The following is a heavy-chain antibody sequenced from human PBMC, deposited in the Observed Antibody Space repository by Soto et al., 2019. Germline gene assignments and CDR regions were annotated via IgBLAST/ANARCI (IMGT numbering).Heavy chain of an antibody. V-gene: IGHV4-34*01. CDR3: ARGRWGYRGLQQRARGFDY. J-gene: IGHJ4*02. Sequence: QVQLQQWGAGLLKPSETLSLTCAVYGGSFSGYYWSWIRQPPGKGLEWIGEINHSGSTNYNPSLKSRVTISVDTSKNQFSLKLSSVTAADTAVYYCARGRWGYRGLQQRARGFDYWGQGTLVTVSS. CDR1: GGSFSGYY. CDR2: INHSGST. D-gene: IGHD3-16*01.